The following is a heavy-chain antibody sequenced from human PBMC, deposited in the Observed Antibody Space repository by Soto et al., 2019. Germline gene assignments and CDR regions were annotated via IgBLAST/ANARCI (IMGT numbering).Heavy chain of an antibody. CDR1: GLSVSNNY. Sequence: EVQLVESGGGLVQPGGSLRLSCAASGLSVSNNYMSWVRQAPGKGLEWVSVIYSGGTTFYADSVKGRFIISRDISKNMLYLQMNSLRADDTAVYYFARDYRLMVGGAGFDYWGQGVLVTVSA. D-gene: IGHD3-10*01. CDR3: ARDYRLMVGGAGFDY. V-gene: IGHV3-66*01. CDR2: IYSGGTT. J-gene: IGHJ4*02.